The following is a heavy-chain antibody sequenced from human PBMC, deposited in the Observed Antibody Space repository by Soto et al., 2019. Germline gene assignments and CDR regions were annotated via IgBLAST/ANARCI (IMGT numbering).Heavy chain of an antibody. V-gene: IGHV4-30-2*01. Sequence: QLQLQESGSGLVKPSQTLSLTCAVSGGSISSGGYSWSWIRQPPGKGLEWIGYIYHSGSTYYNPSLKSPLPISVDPSKTQFSLKLSSVTAADTAVYSSASGPPFGYWGQGTLVTVSS. CDR2: IYHSGST. CDR3: ASGPPFGY. J-gene: IGHJ4*02. D-gene: IGHD3-10*01. CDR1: GGSISSGGYS.